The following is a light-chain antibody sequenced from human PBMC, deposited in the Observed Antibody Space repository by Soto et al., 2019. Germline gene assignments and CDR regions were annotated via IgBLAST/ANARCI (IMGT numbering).Light chain of an antibody. J-gene: IGKJ2*01. CDR2: ATS. V-gene: IGKV3-20*01. Sequence: EIVLTQSPGTLSVSPGERATLSCRAGQSVSSHYLAWYQQRPGQAPKILMYATSNRVTGIPDRFSGSGSGTDFTLTISRLEPDDFAVYFCQQYVASPTFGQGTKLVIK. CDR3: QQYVASPT. CDR1: QSVSSHY.